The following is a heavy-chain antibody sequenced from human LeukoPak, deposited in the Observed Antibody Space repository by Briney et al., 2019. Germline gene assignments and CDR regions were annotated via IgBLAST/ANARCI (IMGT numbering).Heavy chain of an antibody. D-gene: IGHD6-13*01. CDR3: ARKYSSNWFFDY. Sequence: PGGSLRLSCAASGFTVSSNYMSRVRQAPGKGLEWVSAIYTGGSTYYAESVKGRFTVSRDSSKNTLYLQMSSLRAEDTAVYYCARKYSSNWFFDYWGQGALVTVSS. CDR2: IYTGGST. CDR1: GFTVSSNY. V-gene: IGHV3-53*01. J-gene: IGHJ4*02.